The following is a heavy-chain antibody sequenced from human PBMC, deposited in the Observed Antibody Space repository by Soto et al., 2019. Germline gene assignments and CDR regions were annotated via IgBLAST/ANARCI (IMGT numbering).Heavy chain of an antibody. V-gene: IGHV1-18*01. CDR3: AMVDVYVTPTPQDV. CDR2: INTYNGNT. CDR1: GYTFTSYG. D-gene: IGHD3-16*01. Sequence: QVQLVQSGAEVKNPGASVKVSCKASGYTFTSYGIGWARQAPGQGLEWRGWINTYNGNTNYVQNVQGRVTLTTDTHTITAYMELRSLRSNDTAIYYCAMVDVYVTPTPQDVWGQGTTVIASS. J-gene: IGHJ6*02.